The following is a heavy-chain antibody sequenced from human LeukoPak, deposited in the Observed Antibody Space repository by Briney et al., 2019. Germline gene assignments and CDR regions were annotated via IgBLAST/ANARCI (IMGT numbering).Heavy chain of an antibody. Sequence: GRSLRLSCAASGFTFSSYGMHWVRQAPGKGLEWVAVIWHDGSNKYYADSVKGRFTISRDNSKNTLYLQMNSLSAEDTAVYYCAGGGAQDAFDIWGQGTMVTVSS. V-gene: IGHV3-33*01. CDR1: GFTFSSYG. CDR2: IWHDGSNK. D-gene: IGHD1-26*01. CDR3: AGGGAQDAFDI. J-gene: IGHJ3*02.